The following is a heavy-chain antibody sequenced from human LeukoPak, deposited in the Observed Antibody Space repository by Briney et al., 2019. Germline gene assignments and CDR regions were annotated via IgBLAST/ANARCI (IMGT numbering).Heavy chain of an antibody. CDR3: TRRQGCSSTSCPPDY. V-gene: IGHV5-51*01. J-gene: IGHJ4*02. CDR1: GYSFNTYW. Sequence: PGESLKISCRGSGYSFNTYWIGWVRQMPGKGLEWMGIIYPGGSDTRYSPSFQGQVTMSADKSINTAYLQWSSLKASDTAMYYCTRRQGCSSTSCPPDYWGQGTLVTVSS. D-gene: IGHD2-2*01. CDR2: IYPGGSDT.